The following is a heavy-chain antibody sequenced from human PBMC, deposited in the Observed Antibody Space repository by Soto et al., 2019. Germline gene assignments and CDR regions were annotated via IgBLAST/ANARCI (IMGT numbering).Heavy chain of an antibody. CDR1: GFSFSSYG. D-gene: IGHD3-10*01. Sequence: GGSLRLSCAASGFSFSSYGMHWVRQAPGKGLEWVAVIWYDGSNKYYADSVKGRFTISRDNSKNTLYLQMNSLRAEDTAVYYCARSIGVRKALRYNWLDPWGQGTLVTVSS. CDR2: IWYDGSNK. CDR3: ARSIGVRKALRYNWLDP. V-gene: IGHV3-33*01. J-gene: IGHJ5*02.